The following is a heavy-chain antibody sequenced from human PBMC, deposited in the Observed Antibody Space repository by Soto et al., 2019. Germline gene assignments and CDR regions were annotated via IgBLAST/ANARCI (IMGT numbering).Heavy chain of an antibody. J-gene: IGHJ4*02. CDR3: ARRAXTNGWNGFGADKYYFDF. CDR1: GYTFTSYD. Sequence: ASVEVSCKDSGYTFTSYDIYWVRQATGQGLEWMGWMNPNTGNSGYAQKFQGRVTVTSDTSINTVHMELSSLRSEDTAVYYCARRAXTNGWNGFGADKYYFDFWGQGTLVTVSS. V-gene: IGHV1-8*01. CDR2: MNPNTGNS. D-gene: IGHD1-1*01.